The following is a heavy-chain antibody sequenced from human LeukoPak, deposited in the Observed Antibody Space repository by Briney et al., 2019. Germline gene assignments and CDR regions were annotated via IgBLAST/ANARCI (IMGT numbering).Heavy chain of an antibody. CDR2: ISGSGGST. CDR3: AKCYDSSGYYYRIIDY. V-gene: IGHV3-23*01. J-gene: IGHJ4*02. D-gene: IGHD3-22*01. CDR1: GFTFSSYA. Sequence: GRSLRLSCAASGFTFSSYAMSWVRQAPGKGLEWVSAISGSGGSTYYADSVKGRFTISRDNSKNTLYLQMNSLRAEDTAVYYCAKCYDSSGYYYRIIDYWGQGTLVTVSS.